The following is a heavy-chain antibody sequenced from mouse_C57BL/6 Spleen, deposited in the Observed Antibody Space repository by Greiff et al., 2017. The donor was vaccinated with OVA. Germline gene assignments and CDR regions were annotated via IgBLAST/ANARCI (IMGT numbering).Heavy chain of an antibody. CDR1: GFSFNTYA. V-gene: IGHV10-1*01. D-gene: IGHD1-1*01. Sequence: EVQRVESGGGLVQPKGSLKLSCAASGFSFNTYAMNWVRQAPGKGLEWVARIRSKSNNYATYYADSVKDRFTISRDDSESMLYLQMNNLKTEDTAMYYCVISYYGSSLDDWGQGTTLTVSS. CDR3: VISYYGSSLDD. J-gene: IGHJ2*01. CDR2: IRSKSNNYAT.